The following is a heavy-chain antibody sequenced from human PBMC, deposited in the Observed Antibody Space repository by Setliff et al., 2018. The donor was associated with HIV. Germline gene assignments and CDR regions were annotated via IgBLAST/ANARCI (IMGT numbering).Heavy chain of an antibody. CDR2: IIPIIGTT. CDR1: GDAFSNYA. D-gene: IGHD6-13*01. Sequence: SVKVSCKASGDAFSNYAFIWVRQAPGLGLEWIGGIIPIIGTTNYAQKFQGRVTITADESTSTAYMELSSLRSEDTAVYYCATGGDNKLYSNRYYYHYYMDVWGEGTAVTVSS. CDR3: ATGGDNKLYSNRYYYHYYMDV. V-gene: IGHV1-69*13. J-gene: IGHJ6*03.